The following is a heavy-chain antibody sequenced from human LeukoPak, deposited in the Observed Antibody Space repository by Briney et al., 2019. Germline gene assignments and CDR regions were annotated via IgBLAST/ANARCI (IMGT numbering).Heavy chain of an antibody. CDR3: ARGSRPVYNLLTGKRYFDY. CDR1: GYTFTSYG. J-gene: IGHJ4*02. V-gene: IGHV1-18*01. D-gene: IGHD3-9*01. Sequence: GASVTVSCTASGYTFTSYGISWVRQAPGQGLEWMGWISAYNGNTNYAQKLQGRVTITADESTSTAYMELSSLRSEDTAVYYCARGSRPVYNLLTGKRYFDYWGQGTLLTVSS. CDR2: ISAYNGNT.